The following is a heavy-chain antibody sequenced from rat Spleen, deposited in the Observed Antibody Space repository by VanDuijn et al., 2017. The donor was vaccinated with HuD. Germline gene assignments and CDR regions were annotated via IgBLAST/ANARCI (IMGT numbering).Heavy chain of an antibody. CDR3: ARADVAGLSTDGI. D-gene: IGHD1-2*01. J-gene: IGHJ1*01. CDR1: GFSLSSYG. Sequence: QVQLKESGPGLVQPSQTLSLTCTVSGFSLSSYGVMWVRQPPGKGLEWMGVIWGDGNTNYNSALKSRLSISRDTSESQVYLKMNSLQIEDTATYFCARADVAGLSTDGIWGQGIMVTVSS. CDR2: IWGDGNT. V-gene: IGHV2-13*01.